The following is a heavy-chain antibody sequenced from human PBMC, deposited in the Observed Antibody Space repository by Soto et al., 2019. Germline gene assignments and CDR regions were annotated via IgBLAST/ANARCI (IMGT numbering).Heavy chain of an antibody. J-gene: IGHJ4*02. CDR3: ARSIVVVTALDY. CDR1: GNTVLNYA. Sequence: ASVKVSCKASGNTVLNYAIHWVRQAPGQRLEWMGWINGGNGNTKYSQKFQGRVTITRDTSASTAYMELSSLRSEDTAVYYCARSIVVVTALDYWGQGTLVTVSS. CDR2: INGGNGNT. D-gene: IGHD2-21*02. V-gene: IGHV1-3*01.